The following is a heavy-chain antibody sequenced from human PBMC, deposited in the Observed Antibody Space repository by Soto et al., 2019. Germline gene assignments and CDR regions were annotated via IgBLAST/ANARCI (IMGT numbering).Heavy chain of an antibody. D-gene: IGHD5-12*01. V-gene: IGHV3-11*05. Sequence: QVQLVESGGGLVKTGGCLRLSCAASGFTFSDYHMSWIRQAPGKGLEWVSYISSSGSDTNYADSVKGRFTVSRDNAKNSLYLQMHSMRAEDTSVYYCARSLRGYSGYSGYWGQGSLVTVSS. CDR1: GFTFSDYH. CDR3: ARSLRGYSGYSGY. CDR2: ISSSGSDT. J-gene: IGHJ4*02.